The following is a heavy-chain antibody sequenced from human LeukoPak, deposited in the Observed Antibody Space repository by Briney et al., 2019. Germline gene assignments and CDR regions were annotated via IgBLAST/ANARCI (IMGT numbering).Heavy chain of an antibody. CDR1: GFTFSSYW. D-gene: IGHD6-6*01. CDR2: IKQDGSEK. CDR3: ARDWYEVAAREIDY. Sequence: GGSLRLSCAASGFTFSSYWMSWVRQAPGKGLEWVANIKQDGSEKYYVDSVKGRFTISRDNAKNSLYLQMNSLRAEDTAVHYCARDWYEVAAREIDYWGQGTLVTVSS. V-gene: IGHV3-7*01. J-gene: IGHJ4*02.